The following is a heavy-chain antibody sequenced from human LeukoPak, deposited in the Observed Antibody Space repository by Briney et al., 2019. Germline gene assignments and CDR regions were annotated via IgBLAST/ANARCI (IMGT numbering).Heavy chain of an antibody. CDR3: ARHLPYSSSSYFNY. J-gene: IGHJ4*02. CDR2: IYYSGNT. D-gene: IGHD6-6*01. CDR1: GGSISSNNYY. V-gene: IGHV4-39*01. Sequence: SETLSLTCTVSGGSISSNNYYWGWIRQPPGKGLEWIGSIYYSGNTYYNPSLKSRVTMSVDTSKNQFSLKLSSVTAADTAVYYCARHLPYSSSSYFNYWGQGTLVTVSS.